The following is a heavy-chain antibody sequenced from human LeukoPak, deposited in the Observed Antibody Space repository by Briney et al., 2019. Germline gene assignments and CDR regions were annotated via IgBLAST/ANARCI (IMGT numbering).Heavy chain of an antibody. Sequence: ASVKVSCKVSGYTLTELSMHWVRQAPGKGLEWMGGFDPEHGETVYAQKFQGRLTMTEDTSTHTAYMELSSLRSDDTAVYYCASSPYCSGGSCAWGYYYYMDVWGKGTTVTVSS. J-gene: IGHJ6*03. CDR3: ASSPYCSGGSCAWGYYYYMDV. CDR2: FDPEHGET. CDR1: GYTLTELS. V-gene: IGHV1-24*01. D-gene: IGHD2-15*01.